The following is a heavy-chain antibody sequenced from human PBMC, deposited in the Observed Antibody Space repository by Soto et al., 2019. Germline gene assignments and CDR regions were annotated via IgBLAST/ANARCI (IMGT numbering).Heavy chain of an antibody. CDR2: IDPSDSQT. D-gene: IGHD5-12*01. CDR1: GYSFTSYW. V-gene: IGHV5-10-1*01. CDR3: TRLSMARYFHDGMDV. Sequence: VESLKISCQGSGYSFTSYWITWVRQMPAKGLERVARIDPSDSQTNYNPSFQGHVTISVDRSSSTAYLQWNSLEASDTAMYYCTRLSMARYFHDGMDVWGEGTTVTVSS. J-gene: IGHJ6*04.